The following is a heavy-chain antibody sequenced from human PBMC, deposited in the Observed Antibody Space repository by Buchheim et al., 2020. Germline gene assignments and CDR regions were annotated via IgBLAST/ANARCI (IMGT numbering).Heavy chain of an antibody. CDR3: ASPRSSNLFYYYGMDV. J-gene: IGHJ6*02. D-gene: IGHD2-2*01. CDR2: IIPILGIA. Sequence: QVQLVQSGAEVKKPGSSVKVSCKASGGTFSSYTISWVRQAPGQGLEWMGRIIPILGIANYAQKFQGRVTITADKSTSTAYMELSSLKSEDTAVYYCASPRSSNLFYYYGMDVWGQGTT. CDR1: GGTFSSYT. V-gene: IGHV1-69*02.